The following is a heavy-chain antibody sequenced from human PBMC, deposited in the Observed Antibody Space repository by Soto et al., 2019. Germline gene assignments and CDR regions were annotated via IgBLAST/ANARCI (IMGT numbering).Heavy chain of an antibody. D-gene: IGHD3-16*01. CDR1: GFTFSDYY. V-gene: IGHV3-11*04. CDR3: ARGGRSGGSGKLQARVAFDI. Sequence: QVQLVESGGGLVTPGGSLRLSCAASGFTFSDYYMGWVRQAPGKGLEWISFVDRTGSPLFYADSVKGRFTISRDNAKNSLYLQMNSLRAEDTAVYYCARGGRSGGSGKLQARVAFDIWGQGTMVTVSS. CDR2: VDRTGSPL. J-gene: IGHJ3*02.